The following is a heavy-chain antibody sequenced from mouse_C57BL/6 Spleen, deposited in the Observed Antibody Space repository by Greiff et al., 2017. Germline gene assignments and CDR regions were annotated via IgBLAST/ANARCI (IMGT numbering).Heavy chain of an antibody. V-gene: IGHV2-5*01. CDR1: GFSLTSYG. Sequence: VKLMESGPGLVQPSQSLSITCTVSGFSLTSYGVHWVRQSPGKGLEWLGVIWRGGSTDYNAAFMSRLSITKDNSKSQVFFKMNSLQADDTAIYYGAKNWDYGSSYEGGAMDYWGQGTSVTVSS. D-gene: IGHD1-1*01. J-gene: IGHJ4*01. CDR3: AKNWDYGSSYEGGAMDY. CDR2: IWRGGST.